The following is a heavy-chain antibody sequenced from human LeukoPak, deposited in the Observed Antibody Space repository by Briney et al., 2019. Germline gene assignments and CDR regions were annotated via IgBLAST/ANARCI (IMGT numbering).Heavy chain of an antibody. CDR2: IYYSGST. D-gene: IGHD3-22*01. CDR1: GGSISSYY. Sequence: SETLSLTCTVSGGSISSYYWSWIRQPPGKGLEWIGYIYYSGSTNYNPSLKSRVTISVVTSKNQFSLKLSSVTAADTAVYYCARVVGQNYYDSSGYYLDYWGQGTLVTVSS. V-gene: IGHV4-59*01. CDR3: ARVVGQNYYDSSGYYLDY. J-gene: IGHJ4*02.